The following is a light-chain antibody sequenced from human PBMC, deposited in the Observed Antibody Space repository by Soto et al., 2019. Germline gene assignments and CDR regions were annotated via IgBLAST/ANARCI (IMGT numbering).Light chain of an antibody. CDR2: GAS. J-gene: IGKJ1*01. CDR1: QSVSSSY. V-gene: IGKV3-20*01. CDR3: QQCSFSPRT. Sequence: EIVLTQSPGTLSLSPGERATLSCRASQSVSSSYLAWYQQKPGQAPRLLIYGASGRATGIPDRFSGSGSGTDFTLTISRLEPEDFAVYYCQQCSFSPRTFGQGTKVDIK.